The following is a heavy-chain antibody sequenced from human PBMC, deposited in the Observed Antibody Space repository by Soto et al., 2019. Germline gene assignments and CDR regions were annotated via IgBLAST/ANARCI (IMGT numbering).Heavy chain of an antibody. CDR2: INHSGST. Sequence: PAETLSLTCAVYGGSFSGYYWSWIRQPPGKGLEWIGEINHSGSTNYNPSLKSRVTISVDTSKNQFSLKLSSVTAADTAVYYCARELRGHSSSWYRNYFDYWGQGTLVTVSS. CDR3: ARELRGHSSSWYRNYFDY. D-gene: IGHD6-13*01. J-gene: IGHJ4*02. CDR1: GGSFSGYY. V-gene: IGHV4-34*01.